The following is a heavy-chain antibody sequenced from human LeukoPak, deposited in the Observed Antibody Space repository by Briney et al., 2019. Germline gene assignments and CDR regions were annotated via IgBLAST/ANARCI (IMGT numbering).Heavy chain of an antibody. D-gene: IGHD1-14*01. CDR1: GFTFSSYS. CDR3: ARDLLSITGTTIGY. V-gene: IGHV3-21*01. CDR2: ISSSSSYI. Sequence: GGSLRLSCAASGFTFSSYSMNWVRQAPGKGLEWVSSISSSSSYIYYADSVKGRFTISRDNAKNSLYLQMNSLRAEDTAVYYCARDLLSITGTTIGYWGQGTLVTVSS. J-gene: IGHJ4*02.